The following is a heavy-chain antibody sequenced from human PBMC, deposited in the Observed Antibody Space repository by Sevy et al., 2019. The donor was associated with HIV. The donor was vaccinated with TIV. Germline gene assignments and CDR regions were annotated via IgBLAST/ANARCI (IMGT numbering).Heavy chain of an antibody. J-gene: IGHJ4*02. V-gene: IGHV3-23*01. D-gene: IGHD5-18*01. CDR3: ASGDTTMITDLDY. CDR1: GFTFSNYA. Sequence: GGSLRLSCGASGFTFSNYAMSWVRQAPGNGPEWVSGINNGGGTYYADSVKGRFTISRDNSKKMVFLQMNSLRAEDTAVYYCASGDTTMITDLDYWGQGALVTVSS. CDR2: INNGGGT.